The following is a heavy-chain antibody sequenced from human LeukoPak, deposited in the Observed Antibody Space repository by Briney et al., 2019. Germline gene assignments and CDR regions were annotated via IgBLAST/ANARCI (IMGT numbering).Heavy chain of an antibody. V-gene: IGHV3-66*02. D-gene: IGHD4-23*01. J-gene: IGHJ4*02. CDR1: GFTVSSNY. Sequence: GGSLRLSCAASGFTVSSNYMSWVRQAPGKGLEWVSVIYSGGSIYYADSVKGRFTISRDNSKNTLYLQMNSLRAEDTAVYYCARKYGGNSYYFDYWGQGTLVTVSS. CDR3: ARKYGGNSYYFDY. CDR2: IYSGGSI.